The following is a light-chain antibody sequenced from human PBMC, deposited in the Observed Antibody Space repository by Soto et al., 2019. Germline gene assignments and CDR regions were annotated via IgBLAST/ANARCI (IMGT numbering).Light chain of an antibody. Sequence: DIQMTQSPSSLSASVGDRVTITCRASQSIGRYLNWYQQKPGKAPNLLIYTASSLQRGVPSRFSGSGAGTQFSLTISSLQPEDFATYHCQQSYSTPWTFGQGTKVEIK. V-gene: IGKV1-39*01. J-gene: IGKJ1*01. CDR1: QSIGRY. CDR2: TAS. CDR3: QQSYSTPWT.